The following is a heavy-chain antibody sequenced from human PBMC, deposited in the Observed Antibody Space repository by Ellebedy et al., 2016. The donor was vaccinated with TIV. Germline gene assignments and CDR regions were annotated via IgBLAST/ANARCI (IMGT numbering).Heavy chain of an antibody. CDR1: GFTVSSNY. CDR2: ISRLSTFT. Sequence: PGGSLRLSCAASGFTVSSNYMSRVRQAPGRGLEWVSSISRLSTFTDYGDSVKGRFTVSRDNAKNSLYLQMNSLRSDDTAVYYCTRDSVDYYDDVYYHYFAYWGRGTLVTVSS. V-gene: IGHV3-21*06. J-gene: IGHJ4*02. D-gene: IGHD3-22*01. CDR3: TRDSVDYYDDVYYHYFAY.